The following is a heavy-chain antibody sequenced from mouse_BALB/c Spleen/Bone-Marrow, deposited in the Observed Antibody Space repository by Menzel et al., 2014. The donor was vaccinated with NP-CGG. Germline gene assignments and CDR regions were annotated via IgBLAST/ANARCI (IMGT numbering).Heavy chain of an antibody. Sequence: VQLKESGPELVKPGASVKVSCKASGYASTNYNMYWVKQSHGKSLEWIGYNDPYSGGTNYNQKFKGKATLTVDKSSSTAYMHLNSLTSEDSAVYYCARLGTTAVPDYWGQGTTLTVSS. J-gene: IGHJ2*01. V-gene: IGHV1S135*01. CDR2: NDPYSGGT. CDR1: GYASTNYN. D-gene: IGHD1-1*01. CDR3: ARLGTTAVPDY.